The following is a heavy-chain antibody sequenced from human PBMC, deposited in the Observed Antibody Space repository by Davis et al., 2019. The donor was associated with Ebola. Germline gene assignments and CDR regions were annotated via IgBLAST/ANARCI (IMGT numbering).Heavy chain of an antibody. CDR2: ISGSGGST. Sequence: GESLKISCAASGFTFSNAWMNWVRQAPGKGLEWVSAISGSGGSTYYADSVKGRFTISRDNSKNTLYLQMNSLRAEDTAVYYCAKGTVQGSFDYWGQGTLVTVSS. CDR1: GFTFSNAW. CDR3: AKGTVQGSFDY. V-gene: IGHV3-23*01. D-gene: IGHD3-10*01. J-gene: IGHJ4*02.